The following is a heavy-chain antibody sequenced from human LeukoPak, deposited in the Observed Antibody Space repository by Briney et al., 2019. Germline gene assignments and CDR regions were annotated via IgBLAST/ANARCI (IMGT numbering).Heavy chain of an antibody. V-gene: IGHV3-21*01. CDR2: ISSSSSYI. CDR1: GFTFSSYS. Sequence: GGSLRLSCAASGFTFSSYSMNWVRQAPGKGLEWVSSISSSSSYIYYADSVEGRFTISRDNAKNSLYLQMNSLRAEDTAVYYCARDRNTRITIFGVVLDAFDIWSQGTMVTVSS. CDR3: ARDRNTRITIFGVVLDAFDI. D-gene: IGHD3-3*01. J-gene: IGHJ3*02.